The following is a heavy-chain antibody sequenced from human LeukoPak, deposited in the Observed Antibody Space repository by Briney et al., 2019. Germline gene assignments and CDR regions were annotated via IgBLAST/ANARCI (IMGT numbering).Heavy chain of an antibody. V-gene: IGHV1-46*01. D-gene: IGHD2-2*02. Sequence: ASVKVSCKASGYTFTNYYMHWVRQAPGQGLEWMGIINPSGGSTSYAQRFQGRVTMTRDTSTSTVYMELSSLRSEDTAVYYCARAPSLIPDHWGQGTLVTVSS. CDR1: GYTFTNYY. J-gene: IGHJ4*02. CDR2: INPSGGST. CDR3: ARAPSLIPDH.